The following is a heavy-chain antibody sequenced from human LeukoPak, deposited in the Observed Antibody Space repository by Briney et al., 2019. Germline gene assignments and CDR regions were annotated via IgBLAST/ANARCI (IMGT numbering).Heavy chain of an antibody. CDR1: GFTFSSYS. CDR3: ARVGDILTGDAFDI. Sequence: GGSLRLSCAASGFTFSSYSMNWVRQAPGKGLEWVSSISSSSSYIYYADSVKGRFTISRDNAKNSLYLQMNSLRAEDTAVYYCARVGDILTGDAFDIWGQGTMVTVSS. D-gene: IGHD3-9*01. CDR2: ISSSSSYI. V-gene: IGHV3-21*01. J-gene: IGHJ3*02.